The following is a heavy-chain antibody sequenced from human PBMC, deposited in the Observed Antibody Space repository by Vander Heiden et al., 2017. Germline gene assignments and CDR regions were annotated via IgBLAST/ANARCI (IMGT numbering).Heavy chain of an antibody. CDR1: GFSLSSFG. CDR3: AKDDGGTFLTSYES. Sequence: DVQLLESGGGLVQPGGSLRLSCAAPGFSLSSFGMGWVRQAPGKGLEWVSLISRSGDSTQYADPVKGRFTISRDNSKNMLYLQMNTLRAEDTAVYYCAKDDGGTFLTSYESWGQGTLVTVSS. D-gene: IGHD1-1*01. J-gene: IGHJ5*02. V-gene: IGHV3-23*01. CDR2: ISRSGDST.